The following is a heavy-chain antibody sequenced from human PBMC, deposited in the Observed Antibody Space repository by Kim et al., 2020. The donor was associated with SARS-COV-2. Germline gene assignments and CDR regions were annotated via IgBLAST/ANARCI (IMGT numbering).Heavy chain of an antibody. J-gene: IGHJ4*02. V-gene: IGHV1-46*01. Sequence: ASVKVSCKASGYTFTSYYMHWVRQAPGQGLEWMGIINPSGGSTSYAQKFQGRVTMTRDTSTSTVYMELSSLRSEDTAVYYCVGSVVPAARHSYFDYWGQGTLVTVSS. CDR3: VGSVVPAARHSYFDY. D-gene: IGHD2-2*01. CDR1: GYTFTSYY. CDR2: INPSGGST.